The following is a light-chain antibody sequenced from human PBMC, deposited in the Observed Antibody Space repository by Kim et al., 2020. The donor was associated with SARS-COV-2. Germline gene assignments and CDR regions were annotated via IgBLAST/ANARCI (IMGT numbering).Light chain of an antibody. J-gene: IGKJ2*03. V-gene: IGKV3-20*01. Sequence: SPGEKATLSCRASETLSRSSLAWYQHKPGPAPRLLMYGASTRATGIPERFSGGVSGADFTLTINRLEPEDFAVYYCQQYGSSPPYSFGQGTKLEI. CDR3: QQYGSSPPYS. CDR1: ETLSRSS. CDR2: GAS.